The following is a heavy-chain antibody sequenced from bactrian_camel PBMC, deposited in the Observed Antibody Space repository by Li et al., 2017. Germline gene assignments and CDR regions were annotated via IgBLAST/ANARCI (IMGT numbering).Heavy chain of an antibody. CDR2: LHDVTP. Sequence: QLVESGGGSVQTGGSLTLSCVALGHDVRWDFIAWFRQAPGKEREGVAALHDVTPNYADSVKGRFTISQDVAKNTVYLQMNSLQPEDTAMYYCAARPRVRAAWSVTLDPHDYSFWGQGTQVTV. CDR1: GHDVRWDF. D-gene: IGHD5*01. J-gene: IGHJ4*01. CDR3: AARPRVRAAWSVTLDPHDYSF. V-gene: IGHV3S53*01.